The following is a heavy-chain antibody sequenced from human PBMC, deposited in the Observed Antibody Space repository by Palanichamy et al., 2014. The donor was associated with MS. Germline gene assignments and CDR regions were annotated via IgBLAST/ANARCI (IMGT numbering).Heavy chain of an antibody. Sequence: QVQLVQSGAEVKKPGSSVKVSCKASGGTFSSYTISWVRQAPGQGLEWMGRIIPILGIANYAQKFQGRVTITADKSTSTAYMELSSLRSEDTAVYYCARATTTITDHSEGKYGMDVWGQGTTVTVSS. D-gene: IGHD5-12*01. J-gene: IGHJ6*02. CDR2: IIPILGIA. CDR3: ARATTTITDHSEGKYGMDV. V-gene: IGHV1-69*02. CDR1: GGTFSSYT.